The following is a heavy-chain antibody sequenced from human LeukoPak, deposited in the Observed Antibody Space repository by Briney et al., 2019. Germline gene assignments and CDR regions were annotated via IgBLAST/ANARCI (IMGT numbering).Heavy chain of an antibody. CDR3: ARRYFDY. CDR2: IKQDGSEK. J-gene: IGHJ4*02. CDR1: GLTVSSNY. V-gene: IGHV3-7*01. Sequence: PGGSLRLSCAASGLTVSSNYMSWVRQAPGKGLEWVANIKQDGSEKYYVASVKGRFTISRDNAKNSLYLQMNSLRAEDTAVYYCARRYFDYWGQGTLVTVSS.